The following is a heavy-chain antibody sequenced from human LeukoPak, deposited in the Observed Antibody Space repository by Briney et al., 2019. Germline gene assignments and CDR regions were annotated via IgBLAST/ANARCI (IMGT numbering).Heavy chain of an antibody. D-gene: IGHD6-19*01. V-gene: IGHV3-23*01. CDR3: AKDSSPYGSGSPYYFDY. Sequence: GALRLSCAASGFTFSTYAMNWVRQAPGKGLEWVSRISGSGVRTYYADSVKGRFTISRDNSKNTLYLQMNSLRAEDTAVYYCAKDSSPYGSGSPYYFDYRGQGTQVTVSS. CDR1: GFTFSTYA. J-gene: IGHJ4*02. CDR2: ISGSGVRT.